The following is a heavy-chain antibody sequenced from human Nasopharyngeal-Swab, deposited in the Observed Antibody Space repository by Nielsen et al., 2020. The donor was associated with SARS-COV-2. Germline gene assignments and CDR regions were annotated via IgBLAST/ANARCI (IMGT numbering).Heavy chain of an antibody. Sequence: GGSLRLSCAASGFTFSSYEMNWVRQAPGKRLEWVSYISSSGSTIYYADSVKGRFTISRDNAKNSLYLQMNSLRAEDTAVYYCARGYSSGWGNYFDYWGQGTLVTVSS. CDR3: ARGYSSGWGNYFDY. CDR2: ISSSGSTI. J-gene: IGHJ4*02. D-gene: IGHD6-19*01. CDR1: GFTFSSYE. V-gene: IGHV3-48*03.